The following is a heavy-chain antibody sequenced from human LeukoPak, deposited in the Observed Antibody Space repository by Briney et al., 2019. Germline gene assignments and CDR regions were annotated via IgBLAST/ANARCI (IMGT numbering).Heavy chain of an antibody. D-gene: IGHD3-10*01. V-gene: IGHV4-59*08. Sequence: SETLSLTCAVSGGSISNYYCSWIRQPPGKGLEWLGYIHYSGYTNYNPSLKSRVTISVDTSKNQFSLKLSSVTAADTAVYYCARHVVRGFGELLGYFDYWGQGTLVTVSS. CDR1: GGSISNYY. CDR3: ARHVVRGFGELLGYFDY. J-gene: IGHJ4*02. CDR2: IHYSGYT.